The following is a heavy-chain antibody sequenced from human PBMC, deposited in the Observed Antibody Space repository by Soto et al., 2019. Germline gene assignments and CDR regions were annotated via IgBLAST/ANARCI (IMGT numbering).Heavy chain of an antibody. Sequence: QVQLQESGPGLVKPSQTLSLTCTVSGGSISSGDYYWSWIRQPPGKGLEWIGNIHYSGSTYYNPSLRSRVTISEDTSKNQFSLKLSSVTAADTAVYCCARLNGSDYESAFDIWGQGTMVTVSS. V-gene: IGHV4-30-4*01. CDR2: IHYSGST. D-gene: IGHD1-26*01. CDR3: ARLNGSDYESAFDI. CDR1: GGSISSGDYY. J-gene: IGHJ3*02.